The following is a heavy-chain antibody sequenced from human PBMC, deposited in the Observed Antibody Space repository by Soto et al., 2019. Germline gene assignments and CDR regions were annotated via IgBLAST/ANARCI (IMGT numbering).Heavy chain of an antibody. J-gene: IGHJ2*01. CDR3: ATSREYYDYVWVSYPPYWYCNL. CDR2: IYHSGST. V-gene: IGHV4-30-2*01. Sequence: QLQLQESGSGLVTPSQTLSLTCAVSGGSISSGGYSWSWIRQPPGKGLEWIGYIYHSGSTYYNPSLKSRVTISVDRSKNQFSLKLSSVTAADTAVYYCATSREYYDYVWVSYPPYWYCNLGGRGTLVTVSS. CDR1: GGSISSGGYS. D-gene: IGHD3-16*02.